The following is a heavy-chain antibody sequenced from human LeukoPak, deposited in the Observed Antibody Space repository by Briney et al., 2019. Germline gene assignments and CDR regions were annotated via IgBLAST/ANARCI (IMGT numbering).Heavy chain of an antibody. J-gene: IGHJ4*02. CDR1: AYTFTSYG. Sequence: ASVKVSCKASAYTFTSYGITWVRQAPGQGLEWMGWISAYNGNTNYAQKLQGRVTMTTVTSTSTAYMELRSLRSDDTAVYYCAREYSGYDWGHFDYWGQGTLVTVSS. CDR3: AREYSGYDWGHFDY. V-gene: IGHV1-18*01. CDR2: ISAYNGNT. D-gene: IGHD5-12*01.